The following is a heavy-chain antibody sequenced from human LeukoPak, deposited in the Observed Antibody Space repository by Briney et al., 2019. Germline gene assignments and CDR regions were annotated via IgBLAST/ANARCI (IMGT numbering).Heavy chain of an antibody. CDR2: ISYDGSNK. CDR1: GFTFSSYA. J-gene: IGHJ4*02. V-gene: IGHV3-30-3*01. D-gene: IGHD3-3*01. Sequence: GGSLRPSCAASGFTFSSYAMHWVRQAPGKGLEWVAVISYDGSNKYYADSVKGRFTISRDNSKNTLYLQMNSLRAEDTAVYYCARDESRIFWSGYFDYWGQGTLVTVSS. CDR3: ARDESRIFWSGYFDY.